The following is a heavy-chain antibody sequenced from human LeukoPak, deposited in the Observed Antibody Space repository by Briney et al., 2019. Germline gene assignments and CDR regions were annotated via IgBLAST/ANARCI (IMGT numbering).Heavy chain of an antibody. CDR3: ASDGYYGDYTFDY. D-gene: IGHD4-17*01. CDR1: GFTFSNYE. CDR2: ISSSGRTI. V-gene: IGHV3-48*03. Sequence: HPGGSLRLSCAASGFTFSNYEMNWVRQAPGKGLEWVSYISSSGRTIYYVDSVKGRFTISRDNAKNSLYLQMNSLRAEDTAVYYCASDGYYGDYTFDYWGQGTLVTVSS. J-gene: IGHJ4*02.